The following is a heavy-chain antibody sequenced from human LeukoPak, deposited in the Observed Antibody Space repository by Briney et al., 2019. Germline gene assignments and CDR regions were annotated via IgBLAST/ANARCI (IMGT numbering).Heavy chain of an antibody. CDR2: INPNSGGT. CDR1: GYTFTGYY. D-gene: IGHD3-10*01. V-gene: IGHV1-2*02. CDR3: ARGSPYYYGSGSYYADY. Sequence: ASVKVSCKASGYTFTGYYMHWVRQAPGQGLEWMGWINPNSGGTNYAQKFQGRVTMTRDTSISTAYMELSGLRSDDTAAYYCARGSPYYYGSGSYYADYWGQGTLVTVSS. J-gene: IGHJ4*02.